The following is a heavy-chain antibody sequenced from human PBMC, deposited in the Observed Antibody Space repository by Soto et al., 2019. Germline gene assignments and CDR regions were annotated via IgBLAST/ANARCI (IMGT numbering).Heavy chain of an antibody. CDR1: GYTFTSYY. D-gene: IGHD6-19*01. CDR2: INPSGGST. CDR3: AGLLSEVGGTDHAFDI. Sequence: ASVKVSCKASGYTFTSYYMHWVRQAPGQGLEWMGIINPSGGSTSYAQKFQGRVTMTRDTSTSTVYMELSSLRSEDTAVYYCAGLLSEVGGTDHAFDIWGQGTMVTVSS. J-gene: IGHJ3*02. V-gene: IGHV1-46*03.